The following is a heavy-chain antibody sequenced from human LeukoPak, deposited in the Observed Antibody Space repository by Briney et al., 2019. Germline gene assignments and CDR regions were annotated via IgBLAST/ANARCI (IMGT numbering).Heavy chain of an antibody. J-gene: IGHJ4*02. CDR2: ISGSGGTT. D-gene: IGHD3-16*01. CDR1: GFTFSTYE. V-gene: IGHV3-48*03. Sequence: PGGSLRLSCVASGFTFSTYEMNWVRQAPGKGLEWVSYISGSGGTTYYADSVQGRFTIPRDNTKNSLYLQMNSLRAEDTAVYYCARASPQKLGYFDYWGQGTLVTVSS. CDR3: ARASPQKLGYFDY.